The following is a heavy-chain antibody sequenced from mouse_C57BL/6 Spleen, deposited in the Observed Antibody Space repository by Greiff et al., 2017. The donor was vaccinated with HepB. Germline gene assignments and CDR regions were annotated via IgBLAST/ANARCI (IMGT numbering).Heavy chain of an antibody. CDR3: ARRLYYDYDEGPINYAMDY. CDR1: GYTFTDYY. CDR2: IYPGSGNT. D-gene: IGHD2-4*01. V-gene: IGHV1-76*01. J-gene: IGHJ4*01. Sequence: QVQLKESGAELVRPGASVKLSCKASGYTFTDYYINWVKQRPGQGLEWIARIYPGSGNTYYNEKFKGKATLTAEKSSSTAYMQLSSLTSEDSAVYFCARRLYYDYDEGPINYAMDYWGQGTSVTVSS.